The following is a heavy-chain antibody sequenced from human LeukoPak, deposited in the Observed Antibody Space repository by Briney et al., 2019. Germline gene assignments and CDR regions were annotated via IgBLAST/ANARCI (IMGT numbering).Heavy chain of an antibody. CDR1: GGSISSGSYY. V-gene: IGHV4-61*02. D-gene: IGHD4-17*01. CDR3: ARYGDYVDY. Sequence: SETLSLTCTVSGGSISSGSYYWSWIRQPAGTGLEWIGRIYTSGSTNYNPSLKSRVTISVDTSKNQFSLKLSSVTAADTAVYYCARYGDYVDYWGQGTLVTVSS. J-gene: IGHJ4*02. CDR2: IYTSGST.